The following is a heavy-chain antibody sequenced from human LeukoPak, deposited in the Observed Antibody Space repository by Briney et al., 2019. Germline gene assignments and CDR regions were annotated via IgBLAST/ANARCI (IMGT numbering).Heavy chain of an antibody. CDR2: MKASGGSR. V-gene: IGHV1-46*01. CDR3: ARRGYCSSTSCFNTFDF. D-gene: IGHD2-2*01. CDR1: VYRVTSYC. Sequence: GASVKVSCKGSVYRVTSYCMHWVRQAPGQGLEWRGVMKASGGSRSYAQKFQGRVTMTRDTSTSTVYMELSSLTSADTAVYYCARRGYCSSTSCFNTFDFWGQGTLVTVSS. J-gene: IGHJ4*02.